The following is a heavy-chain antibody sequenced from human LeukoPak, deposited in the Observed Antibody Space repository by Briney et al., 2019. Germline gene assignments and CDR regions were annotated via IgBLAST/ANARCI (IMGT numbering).Heavy chain of an antibody. D-gene: IGHD6-19*01. CDR1: GGSISTNTYY. Sequence: SETLSLTCTVSGGSISTNTYYWGWIRQPPGKGLEWIGSIYSSGSTYYNPSLKSRVTISVDTSKNQFSLKLSSVTAADTAVYYCARVYSSGWYSHYYYYYGMDVWGQGTTVTVSS. CDR3: ARVYSSGWYSHYYYYYGMDV. J-gene: IGHJ6*02. CDR2: IYSSGST. V-gene: IGHV4-39*07.